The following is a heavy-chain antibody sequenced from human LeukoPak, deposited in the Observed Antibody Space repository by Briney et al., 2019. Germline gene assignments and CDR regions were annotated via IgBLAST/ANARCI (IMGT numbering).Heavy chain of an antibody. V-gene: IGHV4-59*01. CDR3: ARDIGSGWYTGAFDI. J-gene: IGHJ3*02. Sequence: SETLSLTCTVSGGSISSYYWSWFRQPPGKGLEWIGYIYYSGSTNYNPSLKSRVTISVDTSKNQFSLKLSSVTAADTAVYYCARDIGSGWYTGAFDIWGQGTMVTVSS. CDR1: GGSISSYY. CDR2: IYYSGST. D-gene: IGHD6-19*01.